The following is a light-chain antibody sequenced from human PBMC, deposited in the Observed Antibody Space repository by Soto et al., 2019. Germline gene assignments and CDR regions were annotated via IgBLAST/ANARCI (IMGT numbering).Light chain of an antibody. J-gene: IGKJ4*01. CDR3: QKYGSSPPLT. Sequence: EIVLTQSPGTLSLSPGERATLSCRASQSVSSSYLAWYQQKPGQAPRLLIYAESSRATGIPDRFSGSGSGTDFTLTISRLEPQDFXVYYCQKYGSSPPLTFVGGNKVDIK. V-gene: IGKV3-20*01. CDR2: AES. CDR1: QSVSSSY.